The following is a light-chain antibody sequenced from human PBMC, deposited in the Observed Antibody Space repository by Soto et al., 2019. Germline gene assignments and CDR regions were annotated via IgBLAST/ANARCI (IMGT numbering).Light chain of an antibody. V-gene: IGLV3-25*03. CDR2: KDS. CDR1: ALPKQY. Sequence: SYELTQSPSVSVSPGQTARITCSGDALPKQYVYWYQQKPGQAPVLVIYKDSERPSGIPERFSGSSSGTTVTLTISGVQPEDEAYYYCQSADSSGTVVFGGGTKLTVL. CDR3: QSADSSGTVV. J-gene: IGLJ2*01.